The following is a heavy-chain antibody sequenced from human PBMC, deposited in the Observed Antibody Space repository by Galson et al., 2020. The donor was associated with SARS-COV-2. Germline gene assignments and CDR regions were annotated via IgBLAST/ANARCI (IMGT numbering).Heavy chain of an antibody. CDR2: IHSDSRKI. J-gene: IGHJ2*01. CDR3: VKDSGVPDRDWIFDL. CDR1: GLTFRSYW. V-gene: IGHV3-74*01. Sequence: GESLKISCEISGLTFRSYWMHWVRQAPGKGLEWVARIHSDSRKIRDYAESVKGRFTISKDNARDTLYLEMNSLRVEDTALYYCVKDSGVPDRDWIFDLWGRGTLVSVSS. D-gene: IGHD2-8*01.